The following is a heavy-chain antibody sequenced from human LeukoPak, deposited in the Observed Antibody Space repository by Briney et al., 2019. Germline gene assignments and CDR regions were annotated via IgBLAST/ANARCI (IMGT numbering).Heavy chain of an antibody. Sequence: GGSLRLSCAASGITFNSYAMHWVRQAPGKGLEGVAVISYDGSNKYYADSVKGRFTISRDNSKNTLYLQMNSLRAEDTAVYYCAKAPTGSDYWGRGTLVTVSS. V-gene: IGHV3-30*04. CDR3: AKAPTGSDY. CDR1: GITFNSYA. CDR2: ISYDGSNK. J-gene: IGHJ4*02.